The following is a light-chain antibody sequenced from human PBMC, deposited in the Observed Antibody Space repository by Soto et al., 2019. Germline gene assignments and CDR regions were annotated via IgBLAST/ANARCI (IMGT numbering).Light chain of an antibody. Sequence: QSALTQPASVSGSPGQSITISCTGTSSDVGGYDYVSWYQQHPGKAPQLMIYDVNNRPSGVSNRFSGSKSGNTASLTISGLQAEDEADYYCSSYTSSSTLVFGTGTKVTV. CDR2: DVN. V-gene: IGLV2-14*01. J-gene: IGLJ1*01. CDR1: SSDVGGYDY. CDR3: SSYTSSSTLV.